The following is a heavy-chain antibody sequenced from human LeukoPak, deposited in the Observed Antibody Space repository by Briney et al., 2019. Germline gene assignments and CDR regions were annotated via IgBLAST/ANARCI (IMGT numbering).Heavy chain of an antibody. J-gene: IGHJ4*02. CDR1: GGSFSGYY. D-gene: IGHD5-18*01. V-gene: IGHV4-34*01. CDR2: INHSGST. CDR3: ARHTPGGRYSYGYPFDY. Sequence: PSETLSLTCAVYGGSFSGYYWSWIRQPPGKGLEWIGEINHSGSTNYNPSLKSRVTISVDTSKNQFSLKLSSVTAADTAVYYCARHTPGGRYSYGYPFDYWGQGTLVTVSS.